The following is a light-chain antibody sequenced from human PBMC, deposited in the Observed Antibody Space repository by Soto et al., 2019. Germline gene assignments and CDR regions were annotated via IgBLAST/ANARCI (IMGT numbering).Light chain of an antibody. CDR2: AAS. CDR1: QCISSY. Sequence: AIRMTQSPSSVSSSTGQRCTVSCRASQCISSYLAFYQQKPWKAPKLLIYAASTLQSGVPSRFSGSGSGTDFPLTISSLQPDDFATYYCQQYNTYSTFGQGTRL. V-gene: IGKV1-8*01. J-gene: IGKJ5*01. CDR3: QQYNTYST.